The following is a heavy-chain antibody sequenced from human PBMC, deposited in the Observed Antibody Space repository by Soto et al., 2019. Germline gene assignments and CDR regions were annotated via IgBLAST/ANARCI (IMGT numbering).Heavy chain of an antibody. D-gene: IGHD2-2*01. J-gene: IGHJ4*02. CDR3: ASNPIVVVPAANPPVYFDY. V-gene: IGHV4-31*03. CDR1: GGSISSGCYY. CDR2: IYYSGST. Sequence: PSETLSLTCTVSGGSISSGCYYWSWIRQHPGKGLEWIGYIYYSGSTYYNPSLKSRVTISVDTSKNQFSLKLSSVTAADTAVYYCASNPIVVVPAANPPVYFDYWGQGTLVTVSS.